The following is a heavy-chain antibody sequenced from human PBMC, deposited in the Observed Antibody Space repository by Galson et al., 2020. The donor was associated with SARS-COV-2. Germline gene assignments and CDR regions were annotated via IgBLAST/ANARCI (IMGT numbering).Heavy chain of an antibody. CDR3: ARIQVTVRGFDY. D-gene: IGHD3-10*01. J-gene: IGHJ4*02. Sequence: SETLSLTCAVYGGSFSGYYWSWIRQPPGKGLQWIGEINHSGSTNYNPSLKSRVTISVDTSKNQFSLKLSSVTAADTAVYYCARIQVTVRGFDYWGQGTLVTVSS. CDR2: INHSGST. V-gene: IGHV4-34*01. CDR1: GGSFSGYY.